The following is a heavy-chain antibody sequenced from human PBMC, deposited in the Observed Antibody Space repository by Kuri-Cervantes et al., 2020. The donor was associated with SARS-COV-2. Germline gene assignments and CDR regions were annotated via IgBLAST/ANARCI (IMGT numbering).Heavy chain of an antibody. V-gene: IGHV4-38-2*01. CDR3: ARGSVVVVPATYYFDY. CDR1: GYSISSGYY. CDR2: IYYSGST. Sequence: SETLSLTCAVSGYSISSGYYWGWIRQPPGKGLEWIGSIYYSGSTYYNSSLKSRVTISVDTSKNQFSLKLSSVTAADTAVYYCARGSVVVVPATYYFDYWGQGTLVTVSS. J-gene: IGHJ4*02. D-gene: IGHD2-2*01.